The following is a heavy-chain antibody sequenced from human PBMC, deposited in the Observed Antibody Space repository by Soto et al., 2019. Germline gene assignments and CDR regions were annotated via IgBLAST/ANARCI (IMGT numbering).Heavy chain of an antibody. CDR2: IIPIFGTA. CDR1: GGTFSSYA. J-gene: IGHJ4*02. D-gene: IGHD5-18*01. Sequence: ASVKVSCKASGGTFSSYAISWVRQAPGQGLEWMGGIIPIFGTANYAQKFQGRVTITADESTSTAYMELSSLRSEDTAVYYCARRALDSYGHFDYWGQGTLVTVSS. CDR3: ARRALDSYGHFDY. V-gene: IGHV1-69*13.